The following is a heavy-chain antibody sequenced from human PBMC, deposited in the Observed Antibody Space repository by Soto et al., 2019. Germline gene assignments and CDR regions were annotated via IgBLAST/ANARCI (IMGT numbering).Heavy chain of an antibody. D-gene: IGHD5-12*01. V-gene: IGHV3-23*01. CDR2: ISGSGGST. CDR3: AKDRGYSGYDLGPVDY. CDR1: GFTFSSYA. Sequence: GESLKISCAASGFTFSSYAMSWVRQAPGKGLEWVSAISGSGGSTYYADSVKGRFTISRDNSKNTLYLQMNSLRAEDTAVYYCAKDRGYSGYDLGPVDYWGQGTLVTVSS. J-gene: IGHJ4*02.